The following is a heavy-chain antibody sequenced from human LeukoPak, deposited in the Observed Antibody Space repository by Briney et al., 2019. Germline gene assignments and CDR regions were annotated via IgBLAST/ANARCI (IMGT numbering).Heavy chain of an antibody. CDR2: ISGSGGRTST. D-gene: IGHD3-3*01. Sequence: GGSLRLSCAASGFTFSSYALSWVRQAPGKGLEWVSSISGSGGRTSTFYADSVKGRVIISRDSSKNTLYLQMNNLRAEDTAVYYCAKVPHYDFWSGYYFDYWGQGTLVTVSS. CDR3: AKVPHYDFWSGYYFDY. J-gene: IGHJ4*02. CDR1: GFTFSSYA. V-gene: IGHV3-23*01.